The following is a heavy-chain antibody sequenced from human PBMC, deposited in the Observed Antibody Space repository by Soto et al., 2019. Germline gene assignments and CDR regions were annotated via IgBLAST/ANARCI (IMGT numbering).Heavy chain of an antibody. CDR3: AKSSGGGTVTTYYY. CDR2: ISGSGGST. J-gene: IGHJ4*02. Sequence: EVQLLESGGGLVQPGGSLRLSCAASGFTFSSYAMSWVRQAPGKGLEWVSAISGSGGSTYYADSVKGRFTISRDNSQNTLYLQMNSLRAEDTAVYYCAKSSGGGTVTTYYYWGQGTLVTVSS. D-gene: IGHD4-17*01. V-gene: IGHV3-23*01. CDR1: GFTFSSYA.